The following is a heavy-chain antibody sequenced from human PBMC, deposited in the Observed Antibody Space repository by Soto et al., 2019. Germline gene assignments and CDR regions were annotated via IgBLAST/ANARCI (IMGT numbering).Heavy chain of an antibody. D-gene: IGHD2-15*01. Sequence: GASLKISCAASGFTFSSYWMSWVRQAPGKGLEWVANIKQDGSEKYYVDSVKGRFTISRDNAKNSLYLQMNSLRAEDTAVFYCSGGSPGYYYAMDVWGQGTTVTVSS. V-gene: IGHV3-7*01. J-gene: IGHJ6*02. CDR1: GFTFSSYW. CDR3: SGGSPGYYYAMDV. CDR2: IKQDGSEK.